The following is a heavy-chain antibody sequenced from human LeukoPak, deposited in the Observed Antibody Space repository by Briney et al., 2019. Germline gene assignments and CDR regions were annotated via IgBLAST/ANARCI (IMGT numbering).Heavy chain of an antibody. Sequence: GGSLRLSCAASGFTFSSYWMSWVRQAPGKGLEWVSYISSSGSTIYYADSVKGRFTISRDNAKNSLYLQMNSLRAEDTAVYYCAREMWIQLKRGGKEFDYWGQGTLVTVSS. D-gene: IGHD5-18*01. CDR2: ISSSGSTI. V-gene: IGHV3-48*01. CDR1: GFTFSSYW. CDR3: AREMWIQLKRGGKEFDY. J-gene: IGHJ4*02.